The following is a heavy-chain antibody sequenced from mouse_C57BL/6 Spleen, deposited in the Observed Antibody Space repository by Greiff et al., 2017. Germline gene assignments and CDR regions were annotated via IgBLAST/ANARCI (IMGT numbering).Heavy chain of an antibody. Sequence: VQLQQSGAELVRPGTSVKVSCKASGYAFTNYLIEWVKQRPGQGLEWIGVINPGSGGTNYNEKFKGKATLTADKSSSTAYMQLRSLKSEDSAVYFCARGTYDGNYPRYAMDYWGQGTSVTVSS. V-gene: IGHV1-54*01. CDR3: ARGTYDGNYPRYAMDY. CDR1: GYAFTNYL. D-gene: IGHD2-3*01. CDR2: INPGSGGT. J-gene: IGHJ4*01.